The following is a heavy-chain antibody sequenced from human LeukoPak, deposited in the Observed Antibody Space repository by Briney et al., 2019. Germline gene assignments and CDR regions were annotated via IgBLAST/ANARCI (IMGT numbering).Heavy chain of an antibody. Sequence: GGSLTLSGAASGGTFTNYYMSWVRQAPGKGLEWIAKISHSGGRTFYAESVKGRFTISSDTSKNTLSLEMNSLRAEATAFYSCTQPPWRHQMPFLFDFWGQGNLVTVSS. D-gene: IGHD2-2*01. CDR2: ISHSGGRT. V-gene: IGHV3-23*01. CDR3: TQPPWRHQMPFLFDF. CDR1: GGTFTNYY. J-gene: IGHJ4*02.